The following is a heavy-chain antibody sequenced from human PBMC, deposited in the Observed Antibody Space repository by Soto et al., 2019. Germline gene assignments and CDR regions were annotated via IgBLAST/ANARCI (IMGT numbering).Heavy chain of an antibody. V-gene: IGHV3-30-3*01. CDR3: ARDPHGRTPYFDY. D-gene: IGHD1-26*01. CDR1: GFTFSSYA. Sequence: VGSLRLSCAASGFTFSSYAMHWVRQAPGKGLEWVAVISYDGSNKYYADSVKGRFTISRDNSKNTLYLQMNSLRAEDTAVYYCARDPHGRTPYFDYWGQGTLVTVSS. CDR2: ISYDGSNK. J-gene: IGHJ4*02.